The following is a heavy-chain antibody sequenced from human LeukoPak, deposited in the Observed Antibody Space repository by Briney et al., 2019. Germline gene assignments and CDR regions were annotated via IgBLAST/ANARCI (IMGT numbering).Heavy chain of an antibody. Sequence: PGGSLRLSCTASGLTFGNYAMSWVRQAPGKGLEWVGFFRNKAYGGTTEYAASVKGRFSISRDDSKSIAYLQLNSLKTEDTAVYYCTRDDFYYGTYYYAMDVWGQGTTVTVS. V-gene: IGHV3-49*04. CDR3: TRDDFYYGTYYYAMDV. J-gene: IGHJ6*02. D-gene: IGHD4-17*01. CDR2: FRNKAYGGTT. CDR1: GLTFGNYA.